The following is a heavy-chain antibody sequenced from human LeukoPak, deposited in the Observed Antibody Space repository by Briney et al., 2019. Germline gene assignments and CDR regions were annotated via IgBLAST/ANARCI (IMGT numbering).Heavy chain of an antibody. CDR1: GFAFSSQA. CDR2: ISDSGDTT. D-gene: IGHD6-19*01. Sequence: GGSLRLSCAASGFAFSSQAMGWVRQAPGKGLEWVSVISDSGDTTYYADSVKGRFTISRDNSKNTLYLQLNSLRAEDTAIYYCAKDARRSDGWYFFDHWGQGALVTVSS. V-gene: IGHV3-23*01. J-gene: IGHJ4*02. CDR3: AKDARRSDGWYFFDH.